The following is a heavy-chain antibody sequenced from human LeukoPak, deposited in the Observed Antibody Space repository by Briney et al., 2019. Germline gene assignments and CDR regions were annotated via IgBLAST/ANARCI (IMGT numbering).Heavy chain of an antibody. CDR3: ARSIVPGTRKVDS. V-gene: IGHV4-34*01. CDR1: GGSFSGYY. Sequence: SETLSLTCAVYGGSFSGYYWSWIRQPPGKGLEWIGEINHSGSTSYNPSLKSRVTISVDTSKNQFSLELSSVTAADTAVYYCARSIVPGTRKVDSWGQGTLVTVSS. J-gene: IGHJ4*02. D-gene: IGHD6-19*01. CDR2: INHSGST.